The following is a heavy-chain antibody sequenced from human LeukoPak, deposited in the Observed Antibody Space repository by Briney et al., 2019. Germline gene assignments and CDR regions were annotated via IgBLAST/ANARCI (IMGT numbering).Heavy chain of an antibody. Sequence: SETLSLTCSVSGGSISSGSYYWSWIRQPAGKGLEWIGRIYTSGSTNYNPSLKSRVTISVDTSKNQFSLKLSSVTAADTAVYYCARDTWFGAGRTFDYWGQGTLVTVSS. V-gene: IGHV4-61*02. CDR3: ARDTWFGAGRTFDY. J-gene: IGHJ4*02. CDR2: IYTSGST. D-gene: IGHD3-10*01. CDR1: GGSISSGSYY.